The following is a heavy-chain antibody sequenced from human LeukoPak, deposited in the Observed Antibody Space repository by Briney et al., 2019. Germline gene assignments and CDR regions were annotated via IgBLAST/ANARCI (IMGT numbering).Heavy chain of an antibody. D-gene: IGHD6-13*01. Sequence: GGSLILSCASSGFTFSSYSMNSVRQAPGKGLEGVSYISSRSSTIYYAHSVNRRFTISRDNAKNSLYLQLHRLRDEDTAVYHCARDPRGTGYSSSWYGNFDYWGQGTLVTVSS. CDR1: GFTFSSYS. CDR2: ISSRSSTI. J-gene: IGHJ4*02. CDR3: ARDPRGTGYSSSWYGNFDY. V-gene: IGHV3-48*02.